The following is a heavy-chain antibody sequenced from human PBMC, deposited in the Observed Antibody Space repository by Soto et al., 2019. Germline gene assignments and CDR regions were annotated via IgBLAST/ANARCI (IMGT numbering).Heavy chain of an antibody. CDR3: ERGRYGDY. D-gene: IGHD1-1*01. Sequence: QVHLVQSGAEVKKPGASVKVSCKGSGYTFTSYGITWVRQAPGQGLEWMGWISAHNGNTDYAQRLQGRVTVTRDTYTSTAYMELRSLRSDDTAVYYCERGRYGDYWGQGALVTVSS. J-gene: IGHJ4*02. CDR1: GYTFTSYG. CDR2: ISAHNGNT. V-gene: IGHV1-18*01.